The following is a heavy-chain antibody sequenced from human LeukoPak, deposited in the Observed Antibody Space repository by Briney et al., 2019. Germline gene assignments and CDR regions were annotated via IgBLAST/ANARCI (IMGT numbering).Heavy chain of an antibody. CDR1: GYTFTSFG. CDR2: ISAYNGNT. D-gene: IGHD3-22*01. V-gene: IGHV1-18*01. Sequence: ASVKVSCKASGYTFTSFGINWVRQAPGQGLEWMGWISAYNGNTNYAQKIQDRVTMTTDTSTRTAYMELRSLRSDDTAVYYCARDRGDDTVSYFDYWGQGTLVTVSS. CDR3: ARDRGDDTVSYFDY. J-gene: IGHJ4*02.